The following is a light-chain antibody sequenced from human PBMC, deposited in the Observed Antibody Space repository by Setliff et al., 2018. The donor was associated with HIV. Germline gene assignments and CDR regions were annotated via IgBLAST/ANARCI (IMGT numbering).Light chain of an antibody. CDR1: SSDIGANNY. CDR3: SSYTSSSTYV. CDR2: DVI. J-gene: IGLJ1*01. V-gene: IGLV2-14*03. Sequence: QPASVSGSPGQSITISCTGTSSDIGANNYVSWYQQHPDTAPKLILYDVIKRPSGISNRFSGSKSGNTASLTISGLQAEDEADYYCSSYTSSSTYVFGTGTKVTVL.